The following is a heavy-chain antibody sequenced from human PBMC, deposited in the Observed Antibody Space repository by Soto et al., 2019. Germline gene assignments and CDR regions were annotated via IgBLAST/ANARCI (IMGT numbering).Heavy chain of an antibody. V-gene: IGHV3-66*01. CDR2: IYTSGST. CDR1: GFTVSSNY. J-gene: IGHJ5*02. CDR3: ARDLGGSWFDP. D-gene: IGHD2-15*01. Sequence: EVQVVESGGDLVQPGGSLRLSCAASGFTVSSNYMSWVRQAPGKGLEWVSVIYTSGSTYYADSVKGRFTISRDTSKNTVYLQMNSLRAEDTAVYYCARDLGGSWFDPWGQGTLDTVSS.